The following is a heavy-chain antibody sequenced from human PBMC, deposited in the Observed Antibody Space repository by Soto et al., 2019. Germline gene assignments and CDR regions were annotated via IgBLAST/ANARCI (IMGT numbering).Heavy chain of an antibody. V-gene: IGHV1-46*01. CDR2: INPSGGST. J-gene: IGHJ4*02. CDR3: AGYNSAWPAPWN. Sequence: QVQLEQSGVEVKKPGASVKVSCKASGYTFISYYIHWMRQAPGQGLEWMGIINPSGGSTDSAQKFQGRVTLTRDASTRTVYMELSNLRSEDTAVYYCAGYNSAWPAPWNWGQGTLVTVSS. D-gene: IGHD3-22*01. CDR1: GYTFISYY.